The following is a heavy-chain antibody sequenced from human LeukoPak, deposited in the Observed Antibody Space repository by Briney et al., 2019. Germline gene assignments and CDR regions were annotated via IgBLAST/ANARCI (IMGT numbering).Heavy chain of an antibody. D-gene: IGHD3-3*01. Sequence: SQTLSLTCAVSSGSITSDTDYWSWIRQPPGKGLEWIGYILHSGSTYYNPSLKSRVTISIDTSKSQFSLKLSSVTAADTAVYYCAKTRDFWSGCFDYWGQGTLVTVSS. V-gene: IGHV4-30-2*01. CDR3: AKTRDFWSGCFDY. J-gene: IGHJ4*02. CDR2: ILHSGST. CDR1: SGSITSDTDY.